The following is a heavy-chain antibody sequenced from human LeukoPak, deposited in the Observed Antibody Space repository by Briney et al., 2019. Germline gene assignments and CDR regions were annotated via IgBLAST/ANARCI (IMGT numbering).Heavy chain of an antibody. J-gene: IGHJ4*02. V-gene: IGHV4-38-2*02. CDR2: IYSGST. D-gene: IGHD3-3*01. CDR1: GYSISSGYY. Sequence: SETLSLTCTVSGYSISSGYYWGWIRQPLGKGLEWIGSIYSGSTYYNPSLKSRVTISVDTSKNQFSLKLSSVTAADTAVYYCARQNGDYDFWSGYATYFDYWGQGTLVTVSS. CDR3: ARQNGDYDFWSGYATYFDY.